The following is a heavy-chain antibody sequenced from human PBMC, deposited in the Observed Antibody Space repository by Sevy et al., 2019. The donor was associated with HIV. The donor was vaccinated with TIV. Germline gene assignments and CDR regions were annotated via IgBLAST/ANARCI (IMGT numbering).Heavy chain of an antibody. D-gene: IGHD3-22*01. Sequence: GGSLRLSCSTSGFTFRSAWMNWVRQAPGRGLEWVGRIKSNKDGGSTEFAAPVKGRFGISRDDSRNMIFLQMNSLKMEDTGVYYCTTYDVSGYYWAMFDFWGQGTPVTVSS. V-gene: IGHV3-15*01. CDR2: IKSNKDGGST. J-gene: IGHJ4*02. CDR3: TTYDVSGYYWAMFDF. CDR1: GFTFRSAW.